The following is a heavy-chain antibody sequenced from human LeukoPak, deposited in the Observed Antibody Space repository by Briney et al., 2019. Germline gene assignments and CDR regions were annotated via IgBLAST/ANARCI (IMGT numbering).Heavy chain of an antibody. J-gene: IGHJ5*02. CDR3: ARLYPGTSTRLDP. Sequence: SETLSLTCAVYGGSFSGYYWSWIRQPPGKGLDYIGDVFYRGGTNYSPSLKSRVTIWVDTSRNQVSLKLTSVTAADTAVYYCARLYPGTSTRLDPWGQGILVAVSS. CDR1: GGSFSGYY. D-gene: IGHD5/OR15-5a*01. CDR2: VFYRGGT. V-gene: IGHV4-59*08.